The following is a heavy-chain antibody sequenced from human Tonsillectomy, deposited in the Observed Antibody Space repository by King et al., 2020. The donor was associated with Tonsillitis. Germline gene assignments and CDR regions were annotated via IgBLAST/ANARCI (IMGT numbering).Heavy chain of an antibody. D-gene: IGHD6-19*01. J-gene: IGHJ4*02. CDR3: ASVHLVWLVQKYLDY. CDR2: IYYRGST. CDR1: GASISTSSYY. V-gene: IGHV4-39*01. Sequence: QLQESGPGLVKPSETLSLTCTVSGASISTSSYYWGWIRQPPGKGLEWIGSIYYRGSTYYNPSLKSRVTISVDTSKNQFSLKVRSVTAADTAVYYCASVHLVWLVQKYLDYWGQGTLVTVSS.